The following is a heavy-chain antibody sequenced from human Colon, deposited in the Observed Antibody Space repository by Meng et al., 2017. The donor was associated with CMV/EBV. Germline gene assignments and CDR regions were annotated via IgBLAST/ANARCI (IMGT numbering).Heavy chain of an antibody. CDR2: IKQDGNEK. Sequence: GESLKISCAASGFTFSRYWMSWVRQAPGKGLEWVANIKQDGNEKYYVDSVRVRFTISRDNAKNSLYLEMNSLRAEDTAVYYCARDVESSGYWNWFDPWGQGTLVTVSS. J-gene: IGHJ5*02. V-gene: IGHV3-7*01. CDR3: ARDVESSGYWNWFDP. D-gene: IGHD3-22*01. CDR1: GFTFSRYW.